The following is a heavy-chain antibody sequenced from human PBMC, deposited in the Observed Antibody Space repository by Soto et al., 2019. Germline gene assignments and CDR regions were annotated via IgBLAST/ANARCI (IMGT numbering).Heavy chain of an antibody. J-gene: IGHJ3*02. V-gene: IGHV3-9*01. D-gene: IGHD3-22*01. Sequence: GGSLRLSCAASGFTFDDYAMHWVRQAPGKGLEWVSGISWNSGSIGYADSVKGRFTISRDNAKNSLYLQMNSLRAEDTALYYCAKRIHYYDSSGGEDWAFDIWGQGTMVTVSS. CDR1: GFTFDDYA. CDR2: ISWNSGSI. CDR3: AKRIHYYDSSGGEDWAFDI.